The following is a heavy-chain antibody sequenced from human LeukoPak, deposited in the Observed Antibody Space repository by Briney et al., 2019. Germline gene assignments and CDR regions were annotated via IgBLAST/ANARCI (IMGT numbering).Heavy chain of an antibody. CDR2: IYYSGST. V-gene: IGHV4-39*01. CDR1: GGSISSSSYY. CDR3: ARARGYGDYCYFDL. J-gene: IGHJ2*01. Sequence: SETLSLTCTVSGGSISSSSYYWGWIRQPPGKGLEWIGSIYYSGSTYYNPSLKSRVTISVDTSKNQFSLKLSSVTAADTAVYYCARARGYGDYCYFDLWGRGTLVTVSS. D-gene: IGHD4-17*01.